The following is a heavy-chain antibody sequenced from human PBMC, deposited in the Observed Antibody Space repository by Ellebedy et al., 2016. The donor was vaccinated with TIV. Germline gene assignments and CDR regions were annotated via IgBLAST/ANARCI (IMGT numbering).Heavy chain of an antibody. Sequence: SETLSLXXTVSGGSISSSSYYWGWIRQPPGKGLEWIGSIYYSGSTYYNPSLKSRVTISVDTSKNQFSLKLSSVTAADTAVYYCARAPHGVLPYYFDYWGQGTLVTVSS. V-gene: IGHV4-39*01. J-gene: IGHJ4*02. CDR1: GGSISSSSYY. D-gene: IGHD1-14*01. CDR3: ARAPHGVLPYYFDY. CDR2: IYYSGST.